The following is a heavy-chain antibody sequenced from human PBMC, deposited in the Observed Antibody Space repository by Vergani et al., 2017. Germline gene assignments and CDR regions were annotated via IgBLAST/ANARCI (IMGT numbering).Heavy chain of an antibody. J-gene: IGHJ6*02. D-gene: IGHD4-17*01. CDR3: AKHTYGDYYYYGMDV. Sequence: EVQLLESGGGLVQPGGSLRLSCAASGFTFSSYDMSWVRQAPGKGLEWVSAISGSGGSTYYEDSVKGRFTISRDNSKNTLYLQMNSLRAEDTAVYYCAKHTYGDYYYYGMDVWGQGTTVTVSS. V-gene: IGHV3-23*01. CDR1: GFTFSSYD. CDR2: ISGSGGST.